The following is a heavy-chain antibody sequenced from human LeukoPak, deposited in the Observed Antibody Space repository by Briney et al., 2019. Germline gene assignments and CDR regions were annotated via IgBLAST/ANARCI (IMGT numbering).Heavy chain of an antibody. CDR1: GFTFSSYE. CDR2: ISSSGSTI. Sequence: PGGSLRLSCAASGFTFSSYEMNWVRQAPGKGLEWVSYISSSGSTIYYADSVKGRFTISRDNAWNSLYLQMNSLRAEDTAVYYCARDQGYYYDSSGYTPFDYWGQGTLVTVSS. D-gene: IGHD3-22*01. CDR3: ARDQGYYYDSSGYTPFDY. V-gene: IGHV3-48*03. J-gene: IGHJ4*02.